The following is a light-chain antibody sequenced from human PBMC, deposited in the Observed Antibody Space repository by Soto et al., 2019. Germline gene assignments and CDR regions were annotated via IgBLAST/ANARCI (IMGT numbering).Light chain of an antibody. CDR2: GND. J-gene: IGLJ2*01. CDR1: SSNIGAGYD. Sequence: QSVLTQPPSVSGAPGQRVTISCTGSSSNIGAGYDVHWYQQLPGTAPKLLIYGNDNRPSGVPDRFSGPKSGTSASLAITGLQADDEAHYYCQSYDSSLSGSLVFGGGTKVTVL. CDR3: QSYDSSLSGSLV. V-gene: IGLV1-40*01.